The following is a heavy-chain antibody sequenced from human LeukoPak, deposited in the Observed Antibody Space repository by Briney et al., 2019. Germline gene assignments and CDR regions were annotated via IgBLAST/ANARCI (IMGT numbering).Heavy chain of an antibody. CDR3: ARDSYIAVAGTNYYYCMDV. CDR1: GGSISSYY. J-gene: IGHJ6*02. CDR2: IYTSGCT. V-gene: IGHV4-4*07. D-gene: IGHD6-19*01. Sequence: PSETLSLTCNVSGGSISSYYWSWIRQPAGKGLEWIGRIYTSGCTNYNPSLKSRVTMSVDTSKNQFSLMLSSVTAADTAVYYCARDSYIAVAGTNYYYCMDVGGQGTTVTVS.